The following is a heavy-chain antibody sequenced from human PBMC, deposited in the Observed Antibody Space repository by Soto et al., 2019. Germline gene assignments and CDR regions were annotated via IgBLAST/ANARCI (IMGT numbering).Heavy chain of an antibody. CDR1: GFTFSSYV. V-gene: IGHV3-21*01. J-gene: IGHJ4*02. Sequence: GGSLRLSCAASGFTFSSYVMSWVRQVPGKGLEWVASISSGSSDTWYADSVKGRFIISRDNAQNSLFLQMNTLRPEDTAMYYCARVAYWGPGTQVTVSS. CDR3: ARVAY. CDR2: ISSGSSDT.